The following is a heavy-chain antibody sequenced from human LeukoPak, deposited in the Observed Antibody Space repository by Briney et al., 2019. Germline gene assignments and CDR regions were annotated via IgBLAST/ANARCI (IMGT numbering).Heavy chain of an antibody. CDR2: IYSGGST. Sequence: PWGSLRLSCAASGFTVSSNYMSWVRQAPGKGLEWVSVIYSGGSTYYADSVKGRFTISRDNSKNTLYLQMNSLRAEDTAVYYCARAYSSSSHFDYWGQGTLVTVSS. V-gene: IGHV3-53*01. CDR3: ARAYSSSSHFDY. D-gene: IGHD6-6*01. J-gene: IGHJ4*02. CDR1: GFTVSSNY.